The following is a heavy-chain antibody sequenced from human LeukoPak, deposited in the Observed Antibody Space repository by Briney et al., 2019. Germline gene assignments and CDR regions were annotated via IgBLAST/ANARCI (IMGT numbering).Heavy chain of an antibody. CDR2: ISAYNGNT. CDR1: GYTFTSYY. V-gene: IGHV1-18*04. D-gene: IGHD6-13*01. Sequence: ASVKVSCKASGYTFTSYYMHWVRQAPGQGLEWMGWISAYNGNTNYAQKLQGRVTMTTDTSTSTAYMELRSLRSDDTAVYYCARDIDSSSWNYYYYGMDVWGQGTTVTVSS. CDR3: ARDIDSSSWNYYYYGMDV. J-gene: IGHJ6*02.